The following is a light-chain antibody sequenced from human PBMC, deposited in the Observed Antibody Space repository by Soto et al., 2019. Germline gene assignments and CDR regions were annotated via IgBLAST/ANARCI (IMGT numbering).Light chain of an antibody. V-gene: IGLV2-8*01. J-gene: IGLJ2*01. Sequence: QSALSQPPSASGSPGQSVTLSCTGTSSDVGGYNYVSWYQHHPGKAPKLMIYEVTKRPSGVPDRFSGSKSGNTASLPVSGLQAEDDSDYYCSSYAGSNNVVFGGGTKLTVL. CDR2: EVT. CDR1: SSDVGGYNY. CDR3: SSYAGSNNVV.